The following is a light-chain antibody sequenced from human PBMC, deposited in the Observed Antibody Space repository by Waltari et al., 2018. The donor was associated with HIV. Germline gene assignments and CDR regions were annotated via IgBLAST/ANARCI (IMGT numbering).Light chain of an antibody. CDR1: SSDFGGYNY. CDR3: SSYTSSSTLV. J-gene: IGLJ2*01. Sequence: QSALTQPASVSGSPGQSITISCTGTSSDFGGYNYVSWYQQHPGKAPKLMSYEVSNRPSGVSNLFSGSKSGNTASLTISGLQAEDEADYYCSSYTSSSTLVFGGGTKLTVL. V-gene: IGLV2-14*01. CDR2: EVS.